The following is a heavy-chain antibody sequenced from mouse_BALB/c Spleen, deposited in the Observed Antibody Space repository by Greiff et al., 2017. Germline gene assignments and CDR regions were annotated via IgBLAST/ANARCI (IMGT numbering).Heavy chain of an antibody. D-gene: IGHD2-3*01. CDR2: ISSGGSYT. Sequence: EVQVVESGGDLVKPGGSLKLSCAASGFTFSSYGMSWVRQTPDKRLEWVATISSGGSYTYYPDSVKGRFTISRDNAKNTLYLQMSSLKSEDTAMYYCAREDDGYSYAMDYWGQGTSVTVSS. CDR3: AREDDGYSYAMDY. CDR1: GFTFSSYG. V-gene: IGHV5-6*01. J-gene: IGHJ4*01.